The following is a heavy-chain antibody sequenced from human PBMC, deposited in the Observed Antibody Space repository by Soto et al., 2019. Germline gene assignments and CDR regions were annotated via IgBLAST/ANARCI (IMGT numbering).Heavy chain of an antibody. J-gene: IGHJ6*02. V-gene: IGHV3-23*01. CDR1: GFTFSNYA. CDR3: ASSTARFWSGYYHYGMDV. Sequence: GGSLRLSCAASGFTFSNYAMSWGRQAPGKGLEGVSAISGSGGSTYYADSVKGRFTISRDNSKNTLYLQMNSLRAEDTAVYYCASSTARFWSGYYHYGMDVWGQGTTVTVSS. D-gene: IGHD3-3*01. CDR2: ISGSGGST.